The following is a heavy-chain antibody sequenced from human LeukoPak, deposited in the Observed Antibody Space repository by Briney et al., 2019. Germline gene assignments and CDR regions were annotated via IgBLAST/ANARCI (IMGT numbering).Heavy chain of an antibody. CDR3: ATYTHWVAGDV. CDR2: MNQDGSAK. V-gene: IGHV3-7*01. Sequence: GGSLRLSCAASGFTFSDSWMSWVRQAPGKGLEWVANMNQDGSAKGYVDSVKGRFTTSRDNARNSLYLQMSSLRPEDTDVYYCATYTHWVAGDVWGQGTTVTVSS. D-gene: IGHD3-16*01. J-gene: IGHJ6*02. CDR1: GFTFSDSW.